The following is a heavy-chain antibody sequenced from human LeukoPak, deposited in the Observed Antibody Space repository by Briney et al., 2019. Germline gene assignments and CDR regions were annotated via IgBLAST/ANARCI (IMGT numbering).Heavy chain of an antibody. CDR1: GFTFSGSA. Sequence: GSLRLSCAASGFTFSGSAMHWVRQASGKGLEWVGRIRSKANSYATAYAASVKGRFTISRDDSKNTAYLQMNSLKTEDTAVYYCTSGSYYGSGSNYYYYMGVWGKGTTVTVSS. D-gene: IGHD3-10*01. J-gene: IGHJ6*03. CDR2: IRSKANSYAT. CDR3: TSGSYYGSGSNYYYYMGV. V-gene: IGHV3-73*01.